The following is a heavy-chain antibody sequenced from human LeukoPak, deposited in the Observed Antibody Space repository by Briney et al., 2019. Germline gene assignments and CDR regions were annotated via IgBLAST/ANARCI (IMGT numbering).Heavy chain of an antibody. Sequence: PGGSLRLSCAASGFTFSSYAMSWVRQAPGKGLEWVSAISAGGVDTFYADSVRGRFTISRDNSKSTLYLQMNSLRAEDTAVYYCAAKEGLTGYLSGSFDYWGQGTLVTVSS. CDR1: GFTFSSYA. V-gene: IGHV3-23*01. D-gene: IGHD3-9*01. CDR3: AAKEGLTGYLSGSFDY. J-gene: IGHJ4*02. CDR2: ISAGGVDT.